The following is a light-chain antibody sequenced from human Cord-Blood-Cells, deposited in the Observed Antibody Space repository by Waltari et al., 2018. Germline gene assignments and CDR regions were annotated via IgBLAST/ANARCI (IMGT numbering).Light chain of an antibody. CDR2: AAS. V-gene: IGKV1-39*01. CDR1: QSISSY. CDR3: QQSYSTLTWT. Sequence: IEMTQPPSSLSASVGDKFTITCRASQSISSYLNWYQQKPGKAPKLLIYAASSLQSGVPSRFSGSGSGTDFTLTISSLQPEDFATYYCQQSYSTLTWTFGQGTKVEIK. J-gene: IGKJ1*01.